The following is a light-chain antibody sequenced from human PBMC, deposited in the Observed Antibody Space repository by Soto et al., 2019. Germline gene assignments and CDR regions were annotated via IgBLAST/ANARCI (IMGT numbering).Light chain of an antibody. V-gene: IGKV1-39*01. CDR1: ESISSY. CDR2: DAS. J-gene: IGKJ1*01. CDR3: QQSYSTPWT. Sequence: DIQMTQSPSSLSASVGDRVTITCRASESISSYLNWYQQKPGKAPKLLIYDASSLQSGVPSRFSGSGSGTDFTLTVSSLQPEDFAIYFCQQSYSTPWTFGHGTKLEIK.